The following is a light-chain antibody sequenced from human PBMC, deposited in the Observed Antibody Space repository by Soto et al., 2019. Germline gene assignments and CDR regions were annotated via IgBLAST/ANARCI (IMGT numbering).Light chain of an antibody. CDR2: DVS. V-gene: IGLV2-14*03. CDR1: NSDVGGHNY. CDR3: SSYTSSSTDV. J-gene: IGLJ1*01. Sequence: QSALTQPASVSGSPRQSITISCSGTNSDVGGHNYVSWYQQHPDKVPRLIIYDVSNRPSGVSDRFSGSKSGNTASLTISGLQAEDEADYYCSSYTSSSTDVFGTGTKVTVL.